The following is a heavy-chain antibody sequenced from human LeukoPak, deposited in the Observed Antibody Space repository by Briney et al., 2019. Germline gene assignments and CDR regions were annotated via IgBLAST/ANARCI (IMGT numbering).Heavy chain of an antibody. Sequence: PLETLSLTCTVSGGSISSYYWSWIRQPAGKGLEWIWRIYTSGSTNYKPSLKSRVTMSVDTSKNLFSLKLSSVTAADTAVYYCARGEYYDFWSGYYSKSSIDYWGQGTLVTVSS. CDR2: IYTSGST. CDR3: ARGEYYDFWSGYYSKSSIDY. CDR1: GGSISSYY. D-gene: IGHD3-3*01. V-gene: IGHV4-4*07. J-gene: IGHJ4*02.